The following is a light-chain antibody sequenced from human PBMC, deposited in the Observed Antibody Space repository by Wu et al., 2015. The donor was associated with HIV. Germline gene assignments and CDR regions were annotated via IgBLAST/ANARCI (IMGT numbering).Light chain of an antibody. V-gene: IGKV1-5*03. CDR1: QTIDSW. Sequence: DIQMTQSPSTLSASIGDRVTITCRASQTIDSWLAWYQHKPGKAPQLLIYKASGLENGVPSRFSGGGSGTEFTLTISSLQPDDFATYYCQQYNSYPFTFGPGTKVDIK. CDR2: KAS. CDR3: QQYNSYPFT. J-gene: IGKJ3*01.